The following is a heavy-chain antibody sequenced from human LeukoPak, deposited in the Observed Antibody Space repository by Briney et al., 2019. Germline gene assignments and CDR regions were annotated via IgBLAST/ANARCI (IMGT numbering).Heavy chain of an antibody. Sequence: SETLSLTCTVSGGSISSYYWSWIRQPPGKGLEWIGYIYYTGSTNYKPSLKSRVTMSVDTSKNQFSLKLSSVTAADTAVYYCARMAANYYYYMDVWGKGTTVTVSS. CDR3: ARMAANYYYYMDV. V-gene: IGHV4-59*12. D-gene: IGHD1-26*01. J-gene: IGHJ6*03. CDR2: IYYTGST. CDR1: GGSISSYY.